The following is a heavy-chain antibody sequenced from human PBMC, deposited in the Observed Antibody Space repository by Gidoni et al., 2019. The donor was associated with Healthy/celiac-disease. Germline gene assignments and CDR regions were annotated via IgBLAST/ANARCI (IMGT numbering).Heavy chain of an antibody. J-gene: IGHJ4*02. CDR3: AKVGFPGIAVAGTFVDY. V-gene: IGHV3-23*01. CDR2: MSGSGGST. Sequence: EVQLLESGGGLVQPGGSLILPCAASGFTFRRYAMSWVRQAPGKGLEWVSAMSGSGGSTYYADSVKGRFTISRDNSKNTLYLQMNSLRAEDTAVYYCAKVGFPGIAVAGTFVDYWGQGTLVTVSS. D-gene: IGHD6-19*01. CDR1: GFTFRRYA.